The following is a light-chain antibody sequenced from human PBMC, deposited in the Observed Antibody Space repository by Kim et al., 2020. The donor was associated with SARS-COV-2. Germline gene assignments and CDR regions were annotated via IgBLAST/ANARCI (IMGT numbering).Light chain of an antibody. J-gene: IGLJ3*02. CDR2: KDS. Sequence: SVSPGQTARITCSGDALPKQYAYWYQQKPGQAPVLVLYKDSERPSGIPERFSGSSSGTTVTLTISGVQAEDEADYYCQSADSSGRVFGGGTQLTVL. V-gene: IGLV3-25*03. CDR3: QSADSSGRV. CDR1: ALPKQY.